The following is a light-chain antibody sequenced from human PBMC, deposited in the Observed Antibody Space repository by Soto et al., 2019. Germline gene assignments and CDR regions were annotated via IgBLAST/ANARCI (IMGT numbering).Light chain of an antibody. J-gene: IGLJ1*01. V-gene: IGLV2-14*01. CDR1: SSDVGGYNY. CDR3: NSYTSKSTGV. Sequence: QSALTQPASVSGSPEQSITISCTGTSSDVGGYNYVSWYQQHPGKAPKLIIYELSNRPSGVSNRFSGSKSGSTASLTISGLQAEDEADYYCNSYTSKSTGVFGTGTKVTVL. CDR2: ELS.